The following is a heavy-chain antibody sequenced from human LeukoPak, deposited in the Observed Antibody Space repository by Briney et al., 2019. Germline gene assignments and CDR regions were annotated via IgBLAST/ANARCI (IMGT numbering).Heavy chain of an antibody. CDR2: IYTRGST. Sequence: KPSETLSLTCTVSGGSISSYYWSWIRQPAGKGLEWIGRIYTRGSTNYNPSLKSRVTMSVDTSKNQFSLKLSSVTAADTAVYYCARETHTYCGGDCYPHYYYYYMDVWGKGTTVTVSS. CDR1: GGSISSYY. J-gene: IGHJ6*03. V-gene: IGHV4-4*07. D-gene: IGHD2-21*02. CDR3: ARETHTYCGGDCYPHYYYYYMDV.